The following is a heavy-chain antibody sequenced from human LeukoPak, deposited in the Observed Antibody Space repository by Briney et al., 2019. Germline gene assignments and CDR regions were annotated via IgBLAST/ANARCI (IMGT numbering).Heavy chain of an antibody. CDR1: GFTFSSYG. J-gene: IGHJ4*02. D-gene: IGHD3-10*01. CDR2: ISADGTTI. Sequence: PGRSLRLSCAASGFTFSSYGMHWVRQVPGKGLVWVSRISADGTTITYADSVKGRFTISRDNAKNTLFLLMNSLRAEDTAVYYCAKGMVRGVGDYWGQGTLVTVSS. CDR3: AKGMVRGVGDY. V-gene: IGHV3-74*01.